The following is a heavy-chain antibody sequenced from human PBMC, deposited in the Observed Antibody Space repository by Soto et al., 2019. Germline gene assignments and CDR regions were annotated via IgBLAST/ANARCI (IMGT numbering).Heavy chain of an antibody. V-gene: IGHV3-13*01. CDR1: GFTFSSYD. J-gene: IGHJ2*01. Sequence: GGSLRLSCAASGFTFSSYDMHWVRQATGKGLEWVSAIGTAGDTYYPGSVKGRFTISRENAKNSLYLQMNSLRAGDTAVYYCARVYPSTVTVYWYFDLWGRGTLVTVSS. CDR3: ARVYPSTVTVYWYFDL. CDR2: IGTAGDT. D-gene: IGHD4-17*01.